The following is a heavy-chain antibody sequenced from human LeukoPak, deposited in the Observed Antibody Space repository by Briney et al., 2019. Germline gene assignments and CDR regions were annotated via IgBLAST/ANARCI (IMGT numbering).Heavy chain of an antibody. D-gene: IGHD6-6*01. V-gene: IGHV1-69*05. J-gene: IGHJ6*03. Sequence: SVKVSCKASGGTFSSYAISWLRQAPEQGLEWMGGIIPIFGTANYAQKFQGRVTITTDESTSTAYMELSSLRSEDTAVYYCARDPIAARPPRDYYYMDVWGKGTTVTVSS. CDR1: GGTFSSYA. CDR2: IIPIFGTA. CDR3: ARDPIAARPPRDYYYMDV.